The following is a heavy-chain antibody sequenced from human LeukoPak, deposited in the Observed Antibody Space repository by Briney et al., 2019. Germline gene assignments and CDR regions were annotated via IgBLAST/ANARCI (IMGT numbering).Heavy chain of an antibody. J-gene: IGHJ4*02. CDR1: GFTFDTYA. CDR3: AKDRGRYYDSSGYYWGYYFDS. CDR2: ITGSGST. Sequence: QTGGSLRLSCTASGFTFDTYAVNWVRQAPGKGLEWFSTITGSGSTYYADSVKGRFTISRDNAKNTLYLQMSSLRAEDTAVYYCAKDRGRYYDSSGYYWGYYFDSWGQGILVTVST. D-gene: IGHD3-22*01. V-gene: IGHV3-23*01.